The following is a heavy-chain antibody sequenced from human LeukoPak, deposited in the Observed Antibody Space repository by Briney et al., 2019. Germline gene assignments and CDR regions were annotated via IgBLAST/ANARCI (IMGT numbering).Heavy chain of an antibody. V-gene: IGHV3-9*03. CDR2: ISWNSGSI. J-gene: IGHJ3*02. CDR3: AKGTLWRGYDYSAFDI. D-gene: IGHD5-12*01. CDR1: GFTFDDYA. Sequence: PGGSLRLSCAASGFTFDDYAMHWVRQAPGKGLEWVSGISWNSGSIGYADSVKGRFTISRDNAKNSLYLQMNSLRAEDMALYYCAKGTLWRGYDYSAFDIWGQGTMVTVSS.